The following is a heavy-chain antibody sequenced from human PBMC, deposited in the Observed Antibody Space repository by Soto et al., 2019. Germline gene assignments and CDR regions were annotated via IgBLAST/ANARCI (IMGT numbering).Heavy chain of an antibody. D-gene: IGHD5-12*01. Sequence: EVQLVESGGGLVQPGGSLRLSCAASGFTFSRYAMNWVRQAPGKGLEWVSYINHDSGTIYYADSVKGRFTIYRDNANNLLSLQMNSLRAEDTAVYYCVRDRGNTGYDFAYWGQGTLVTVSS. CDR1: GFTFSRYA. J-gene: IGHJ4*02. V-gene: IGHV3-48*01. CDR3: VRDRGNTGYDFAY. CDR2: INHDSGTI.